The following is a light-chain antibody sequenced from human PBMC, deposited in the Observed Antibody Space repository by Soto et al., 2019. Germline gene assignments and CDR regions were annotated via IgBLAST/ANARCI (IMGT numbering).Light chain of an antibody. V-gene: IGKV1-13*02. Sequence: AIQLTQSPSSLSASVGDRVTITCRASQGISSALAWYQQKPGKPPKVLIYDASSLESGVPSRFSGSGSGTHFTLTISSLQPEDFATYYCHQFNSYPRTFGQGTKVEIK. J-gene: IGKJ1*01. CDR2: DAS. CDR1: QGISSA. CDR3: HQFNSYPRT.